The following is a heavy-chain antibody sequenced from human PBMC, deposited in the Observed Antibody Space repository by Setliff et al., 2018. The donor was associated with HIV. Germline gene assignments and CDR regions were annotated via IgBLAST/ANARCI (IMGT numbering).Heavy chain of an antibody. CDR1: GGSFSGYY. D-gene: IGHD6-19*01. CDR2: ITHSGST. CDR3: AKGVAGLQYYYYYMDV. J-gene: IGHJ6*03. Sequence: SETLSLTCAVYGGSFSGYYWTWIRQPPGKGLEWIGEITHSGSTNYNPSLETRVTISVDTSKNQFSLKLSSMTAADTAVYYCAKGVAGLQYYYYYMDVWGKGTTVTVSS. V-gene: IGHV4-34*01.